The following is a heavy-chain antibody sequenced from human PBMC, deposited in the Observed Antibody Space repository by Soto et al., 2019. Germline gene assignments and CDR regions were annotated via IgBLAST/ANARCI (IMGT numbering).Heavy chain of an antibody. V-gene: IGHV4-31*03. J-gene: IGHJ5*02. CDR1: GGSISSGGYY. CDR2: IYYSGST. Sequence: LSLTCTVSGGSISSGGYYWSWIRQHPGKGLEWIGYIYYSGSTYYNPSLKSRVTISVDTSKNQFSLKLSSVTAADTAVYYCAREYQLLPRGWFDPWGQGTLVTVSS. D-gene: IGHD2-2*01. CDR3: AREYQLLPRGWFDP.